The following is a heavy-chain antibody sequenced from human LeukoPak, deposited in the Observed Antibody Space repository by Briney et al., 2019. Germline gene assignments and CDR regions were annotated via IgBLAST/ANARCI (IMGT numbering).Heavy chain of an antibody. CDR2: IDWDDDK. CDR3: ARIVTARRAFDY. CDR1: GFSLSTSGMC. D-gene: IGHD6-6*01. Sequence: SGPTLVKPTQTLTLTCTFSGFSLSTSGMCVSWIRQPPGKALEWLARIDWDDDKYYNTSLKTRLAISKDTSKNRVVLIMTNMDPVDTATYYCARIVTARRAFDYWGQGTLVTVSS. V-gene: IGHV2-70*11. J-gene: IGHJ4*02.